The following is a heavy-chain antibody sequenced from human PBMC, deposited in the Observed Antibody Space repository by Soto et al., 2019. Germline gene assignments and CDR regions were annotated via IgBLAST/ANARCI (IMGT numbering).Heavy chain of an antibody. D-gene: IGHD3-10*01. CDR1: GGTFSSDS. V-gene: IGHV1-69*12. CDR3: ARSGGFDRDFNY. J-gene: IGHJ4*02. CDR2: IIPMFDTP. Sequence: QVQLVQSGAEVKKPGSSVKVSCKASGGTFSSDSFSWVRQAPGQGLEWMGGIIPMFDTPIYAQKFQDRVTITADESTSTAYMQLSSLGSGDTAVYYCARSGGFDRDFNYWGQGSLVTVSS.